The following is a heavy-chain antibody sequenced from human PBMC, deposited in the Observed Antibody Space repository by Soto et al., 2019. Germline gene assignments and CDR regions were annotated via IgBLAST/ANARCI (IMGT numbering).Heavy chain of an antibody. CDR2: TYYRSKWYY. CDR3: ARVGCSGGTCLDGLDV. J-gene: IGHJ6*02. V-gene: IGHV6-1*01. CDR1: GGSVSTNSAA. Sequence: SQTLSLTCAISGGSVSTNSAAWNWIRQSPSRGLEWLGRTYYRSKWYYDYALSVRSRISINPDTSRNQFSLQLSSVTPEGTAVYFCARVGCSGGTCLDGLDVWGQGTTVTVSS. D-gene: IGHD2-15*01.